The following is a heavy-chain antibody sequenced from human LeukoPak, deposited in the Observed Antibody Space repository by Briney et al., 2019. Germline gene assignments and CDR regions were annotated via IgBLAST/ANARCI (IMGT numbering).Heavy chain of an antibody. D-gene: IGHD3-10*01. CDR1: GYTFTGYY. CDR3: ARWKSVGWFGEDYGMDV. V-gene: IGHV1-2*04. CDR2: INPNSGGT. J-gene: IGHJ6*02. Sequence: ASVKVSCKASGYTFTGYYMHWVRQAPGQGLEWMGWINPNSGGTNYAQKLQGWVTMTRDTSISTAYMELSRLRSDDTAVYYCARWKSVGWFGEDYGMDVWGQGTTVTVSS.